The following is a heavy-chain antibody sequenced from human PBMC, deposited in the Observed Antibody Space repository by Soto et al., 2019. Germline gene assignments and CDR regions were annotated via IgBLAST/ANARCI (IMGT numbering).Heavy chain of an antibody. V-gene: IGHV3-30*04. D-gene: IGHD3-3*01. CDR3: ARDTIPGPPDYLDD. CDR1: GFTFSSYP. J-gene: IGHJ4*02. CDR2: ISYDGKVT. Sequence: QVQLVESGGGVVQPGRSLRLSCAASGFTFSSYPMHWVRQAPGKGLEWVSVISYDGKVTYYADSVKGRFTISRDNSKNALFLQMNSLRPEDTAVYYCARDTIPGPPDYLDDWGQGTLVTASS.